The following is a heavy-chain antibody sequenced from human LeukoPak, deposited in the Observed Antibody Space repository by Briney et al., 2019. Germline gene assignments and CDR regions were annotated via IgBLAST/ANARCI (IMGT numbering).Heavy chain of an antibody. CDR3: ARPPSRGYSSSFEY. D-gene: IGHD2-2*03. CDR1: GYSFPTYW. J-gene: IGHJ4*02. Sequence: GESLKISCKGSGYSFPTYWIAWVRQMPGKGLEWMGIIYPDESNIRYSPSFQGQVTISADKSISTAYLQWSSLKASDTALYYCARPPSRGYSSSFEYWGQGTLVTVSS. V-gene: IGHV5-51*01. CDR2: IYPDESNI.